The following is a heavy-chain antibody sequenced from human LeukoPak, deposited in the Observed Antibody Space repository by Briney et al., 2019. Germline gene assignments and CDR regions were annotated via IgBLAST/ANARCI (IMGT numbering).Heavy chain of an antibody. V-gene: IGHV4-39*01. CDR1: GGSISSSSYY. D-gene: IGHD1-14*01. Sequence: PSETLSLTCTVSGGSISSSSYYWGWIRQPPGRGLEWIGSIYYSGNTYYKVSLKSRVTISVDTSKNQFALKLRSVTAADTAVYFCMGLANGTGLLYYRGQGTLVTVSS. CDR2: IYYSGNT. J-gene: IGHJ4*02. CDR3: MGLANGTGLLYY.